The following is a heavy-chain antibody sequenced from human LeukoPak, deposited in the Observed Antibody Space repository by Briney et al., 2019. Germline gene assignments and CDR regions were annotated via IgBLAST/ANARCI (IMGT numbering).Heavy chain of an antibody. V-gene: IGHV1-69*01. CDR3: ARLPYYYGSGSPWANYYCYMDV. CDR1: GGTFSSYA. J-gene: IGHJ6*03. Sequence: SVKVSCKASGGTFSSYAISWVRQAPGQGLEWMGGIIPIFGTANYAQKFQGRVTITADESTSTAYVELSNLRSEDTAVYYCARLPYYYGSGSPWANYYCYMDVWGKGTTVTVSS. D-gene: IGHD3-10*01. CDR2: IIPIFGTA.